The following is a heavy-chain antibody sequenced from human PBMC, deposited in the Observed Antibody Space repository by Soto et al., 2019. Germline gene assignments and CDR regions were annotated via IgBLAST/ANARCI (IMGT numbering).Heavy chain of an antibody. V-gene: IGHV4-59*12. CDR2: IYYSGST. CDR3: ARDRGQYSSSSNWSDP. J-gene: IGHJ5*02. D-gene: IGHD6-6*01. CDR1: GGSISSYY. Sequence: SETLSLTCTVSGGSISSYYWSWIRQPPGKGLEWIGYIYYSGSTNYNPSLKSRVTISVDTSKNQFSLKLSSVTAADTAVYYCARDRGQYSSSSNWSDPWGQGTLVTVSS.